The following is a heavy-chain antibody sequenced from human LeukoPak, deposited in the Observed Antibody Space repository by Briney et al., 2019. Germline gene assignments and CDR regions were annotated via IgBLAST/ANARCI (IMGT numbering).Heavy chain of an antibody. J-gene: IGHJ4*02. Sequence: ASVKVSCKASGYAFTSYAMHWVRQAPGQRLEWMGWINAGNGNTKYSQKFQGRVTITRDTSASTAYMELSSLRSEDTAVYYCARVSLRWLQLGSYFDYWGQGTLGTVSS. CDR2: INAGNGNT. V-gene: IGHV1-3*01. CDR3: ARVSLRWLQLGSYFDY. D-gene: IGHD5-24*01. CDR1: GYAFTSYA.